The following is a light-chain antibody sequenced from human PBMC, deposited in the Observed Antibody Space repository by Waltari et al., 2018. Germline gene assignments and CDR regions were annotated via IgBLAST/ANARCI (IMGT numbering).Light chain of an antibody. V-gene: IGLV3-21*04. CDR3: HVWHAALDPGV. J-gene: IGLJ1*01. CDR1: NIGSYS. CDR2: YDS. Sequence: SYVVTQPPSVSVAPGETARITCGGDNIGSYSVHWYQQRPGQAPILLMRYDSDRPSGIPDRFSGFNSGNTATLTISRVEAGDEADYYCHVWHAALDPGVFGSGTEVTVL.